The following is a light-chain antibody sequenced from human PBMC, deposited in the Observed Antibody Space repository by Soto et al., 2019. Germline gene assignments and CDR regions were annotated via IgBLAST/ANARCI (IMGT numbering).Light chain of an antibody. V-gene: IGLV2-14*03. CDR3: SSYTSSSVV. CDR2: DVS. Sequence: QSALTQPASVSGSPGQSITISCTGISSDVGGYKYVSWYQQHPGKAPKLTIYDVSYRPSGVSNRFSGSKSGNTASLTISGLQAEDEADYYCSSYTSSSVVFGGGTKLTVL. J-gene: IGLJ2*01. CDR1: SSDVGGYKY.